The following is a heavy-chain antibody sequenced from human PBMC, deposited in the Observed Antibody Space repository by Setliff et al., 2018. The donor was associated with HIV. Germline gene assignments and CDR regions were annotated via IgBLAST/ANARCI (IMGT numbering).Heavy chain of an antibody. J-gene: IGHJ4*02. CDR1: GASVNTYY. V-gene: IGHV4-59*02. CDR2: IYNGGNT. CDR3: VRHSSQWLTFRGAYYFDS. D-gene: IGHD3-9*01. Sequence: PSETLSLTCSVSGASVNTYYWSWVRQPPGKPLEWIGYIYNGGNTNFNPSLESRVSMSLDTSKNQFSLKLTSVTAADTAAYYCVRHSSQWLTFRGAYYFDSWGLGVLVTVSS.